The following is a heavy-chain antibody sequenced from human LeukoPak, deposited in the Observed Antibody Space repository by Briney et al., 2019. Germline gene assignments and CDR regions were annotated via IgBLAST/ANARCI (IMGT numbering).Heavy chain of an antibody. J-gene: IGHJ4*02. CDR3: ARVRSGAIAFDY. Sequence: PGGSLRLSCAASGFTFDDYAMHWVRQAPGKGLEWVSGISWNSGSIGYADSVKGRFTISRDNAKNSLYLQMNSLRAEDTAVYYCARVRSGAIAFDYWGQGTLVTVSS. D-gene: IGHD3-16*02. V-gene: IGHV3-9*01. CDR2: ISWNSGSI. CDR1: GFTFDDYA.